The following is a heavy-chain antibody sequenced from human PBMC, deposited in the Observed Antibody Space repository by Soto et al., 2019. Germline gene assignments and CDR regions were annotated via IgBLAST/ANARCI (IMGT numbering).Heavy chain of an antibody. V-gene: IGHV1-46*01. J-gene: IGHJ4*02. CDR2: INPSGGST. CDR3: ARDISAYCGGDCYSFVY. CDR1: GYTFTSYY. D-gene: IGHD2-21*02. Sequence: ASVKVSCKASGYTFTSYYMHWVRQAPGQGLEWMGKINPSGGSTSYAQKFQGRVTMTRDTSTSTVYMELSSLRSEDTAVYYCARDISAYCGGDCYSFVYWGQGTLVTVSS.